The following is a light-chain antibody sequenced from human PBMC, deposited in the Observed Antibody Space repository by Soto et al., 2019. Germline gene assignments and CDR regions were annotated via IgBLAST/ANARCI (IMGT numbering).Light chain of an antibody. CDR2: EGT. V-gene: IGLV2-23*01. CDR1: SSDVGSSEL. J-gene: IGLJ2*01. CDR3: CSYASSSAYVA. Sequence: QSALTQPASVSGSPGQSITITCTGTSSDVGSSELVSWYQQHPGKAPELIIYEGTKRPSGVSNRFFGSKAGNTASLTISGLQAEDEADYYCCSYASSSAYVAFGGGTQLTVL.